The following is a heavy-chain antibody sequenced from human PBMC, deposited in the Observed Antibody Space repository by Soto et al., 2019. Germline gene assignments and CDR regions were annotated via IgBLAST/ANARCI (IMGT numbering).Heavy chain of an antibody. CDR2: ISAYNGNT. CDR3: ARDGVSSSWWIGPRTKSYGMDV. V-gene: IGHV1-18*01. D-gene: IGHD6-13*01. CDR1: GYTFTSYG. J-gene: IGHJ6*02. Sequence: GASVKVSCKASGYTFTSYGISWVRQAPGQGLEWMGWISAYNGNTNYAQKLQGRVTMTTDTSTSTAYMELRSLRSDDTAVYYCARDGVSSSWWIGPRTKSYGMDVWGQGTTVTVSS.